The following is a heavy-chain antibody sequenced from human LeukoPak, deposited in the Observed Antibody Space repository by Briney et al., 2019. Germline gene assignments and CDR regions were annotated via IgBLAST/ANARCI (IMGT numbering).Heavy chain of an antibody. J-gene: IGHJ4*02. V-gene: IGHV3-48*01. CDR2: ITNSGNSK. D-gene: IGHD6-13*01. CDR3: AKRGFIAGNPTDFDY. Sequence: GGSLRLSCAASEFTFSSYSMNWVRQAPGKGLEWVSYITNSGNSKSYADSVKGRFTISRDNSKNTLHLQMNSLRAEDTAVYYCAKRGFIAGNPTDFDYWGQGTLVTVSS. CDR1: EFTFSSYS.